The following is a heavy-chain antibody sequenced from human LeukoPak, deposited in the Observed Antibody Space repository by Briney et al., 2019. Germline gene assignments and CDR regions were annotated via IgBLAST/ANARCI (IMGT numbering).Heavy chain of an antibody. D-gene: IGHD4-17*01. J-gene: IGHJ4*02. CDR2: IYYSGST. V-gene: IGHV4-39*07. Sequence: SETLSLTCTVSGGSISSSSYYWGWIRQPPGKGLEWIGSIYYSGSTYYNPSLKSRVTISVDTSKNQFSLKPSSVTAADTAVYYCARDAATDYGDYGIDYWGQGTLVTVSS. CDR3: ARDAATDYGDYGIDY. CDR1: GGSISSSSYY.